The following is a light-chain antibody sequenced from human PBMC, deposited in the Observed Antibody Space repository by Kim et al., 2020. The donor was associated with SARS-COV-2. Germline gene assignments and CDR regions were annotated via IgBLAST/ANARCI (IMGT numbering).Light chain of an antibody. CDR2: DAS. CDR3: QQYHSYSYT. V-gene: IGKV1-5*01. Sequence: SASVGDRFTITLRRRESISTLVVWEHQRTAIAPRLLIYDASDLESGVPSRFSGSGSGTEFTLTIISLQPNDFATYYCQQYHSYSYTFGQGTKLEI. CDR1: ESISTL. J-gene: IGKJ2*01.